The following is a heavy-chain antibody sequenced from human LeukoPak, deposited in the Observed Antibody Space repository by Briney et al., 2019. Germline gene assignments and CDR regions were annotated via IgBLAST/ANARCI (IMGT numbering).Heavy chain of an antibody. CDR2: ISYDGSNK. CDR3: ARQPSYDSLHY. D-gene: IGHD3-22*01. V-gene: IGHV3-30-3*01. CDR1: GFTFSSYA. J-gene: IGHJ4*02. Sequence: GGSLRLSCAAYGFTFSSYAMQWVREARGKGVEGVAVISYDGSNKYSAASVKGPFTIPRDNSKNPLYLPMNSLRADNTAVYYCARQPSYDSLHYLGQGTLVTLS.